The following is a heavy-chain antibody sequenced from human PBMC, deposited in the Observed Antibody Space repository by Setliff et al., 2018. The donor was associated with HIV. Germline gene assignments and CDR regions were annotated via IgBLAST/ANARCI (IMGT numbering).Heavy chain of an antibody. V-gene: IGHV3-23*01. J-gene: IGHJ4*02. CDR2: ISDSGDNT. D-gene: IGHD6-13*01. Sequence: GGSLRLSCAASGFTFSIYAMSWVRQAPGKGLEWVSAISDSGDNTYYADSVKGRFTISRDNSRDTLYLQMNSLRVEDTAVYFCAKTIAALDYWGQGTLVTVSS. CDR3: AKTIAALDY. CDR1: GFTFSIYA.